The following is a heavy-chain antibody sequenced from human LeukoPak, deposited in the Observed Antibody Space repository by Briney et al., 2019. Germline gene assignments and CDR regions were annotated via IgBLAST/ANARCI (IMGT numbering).Heavy chain of an antibody. Sequence: PSETLSLTCAVYGDSISSGDYYWSWIRQPAGKGLEWIGRISSSGSTNYNPSLKSRVTISVDTSKNQFSLKLSSVTAADTAVYYCARAQRGSGWYFDIWGQGTMVTVSS. CDR3: ARAQRGSGWYFDI. J-gene: IGHJ3*02. CDR1: GDSISSGDYY. D-gene: IGHD6-19*01. CDR2: ISSSGST. V-gene: IGHV4-61*02.